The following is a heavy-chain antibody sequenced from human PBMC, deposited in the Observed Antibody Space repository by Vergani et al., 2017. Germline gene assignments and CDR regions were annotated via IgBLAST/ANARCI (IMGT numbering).Heavy chain of an antibody. J-gene: IGHJ4*02. CDR2: IHTSGST. CDR3: AIGSCLGGSCDKPLFDY. D-gene: IGHD2-15*01. Sequence: QVQLQESGPGLVKPSQTLSLTCTVSGGSINSHNYYWSWIRQPAGKGLEWIGRIHTSGSTNYNPSLKSRVTMSEDTSKNQFSLNLTSVTAADTAVYFCAIGSCLGGSCDKPLFDYWGQGILVTVSS. CDR1: GGSINSHNYY. V-gene: IGHV4-61*02.